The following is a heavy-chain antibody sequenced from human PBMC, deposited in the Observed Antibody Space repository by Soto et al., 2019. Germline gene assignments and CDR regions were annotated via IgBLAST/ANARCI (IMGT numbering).Heavy chain of an antibody. Sequence: PSETLSLTCAVYGGSFSGYYWSWIRQPPGKGLEWIGEINHSGSTNYNPSLKSRVTISVDTSKNQFSLKLSSVTAADTAVYYCARGLYDFWSGYYIGYYYYGMDVWGQGTTVTVSS. CDR1: GGSFSGYY. J-gene: IGHJ6*02. CDR2: INHSGST. CDR3: ARGLYDFWSGYYIGYYYYGMDV. D-gene: IGHD3-3*01. V-gene: IGHV4-34*01.